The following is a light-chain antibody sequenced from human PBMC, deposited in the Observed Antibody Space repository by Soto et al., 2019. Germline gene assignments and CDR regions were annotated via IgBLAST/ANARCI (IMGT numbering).Light chain of an antibody. CDR1: QSISTW. Sequence: DIQMTQSPSTLSASIGDRVTITCRASQSISTWLAWFQQKPGKAPNLLIYKASSLESGVPSRFSGSGSGTGFTLTITTLQPDDFATYYCQQYSSSPLTFGGGTKVEIK. CDR2: KAS. V-gene: IGKV1-5*03. CDR3: QQYSSSPLT. J-gene: IGKJ4*01.